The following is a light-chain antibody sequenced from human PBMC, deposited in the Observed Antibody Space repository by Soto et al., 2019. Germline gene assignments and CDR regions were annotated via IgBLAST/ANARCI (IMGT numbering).Light chain of an antibody. CDR3: SSYSISTAYL. CDR2: EVS. CDR1: SSDVGGYDY. J-gene: IGLJ1*01. Sequence: QSALTQPASRAGAPGQSITISCTGTSSDVGGYDYVSWYELHPGKAPKLMIFEVSNRPSGVSYRFSGSKSGNTASLTISGLQAEDEADYFCSSYSISTAYLFGTGTKV. V-gene: IGLV2-14*01.